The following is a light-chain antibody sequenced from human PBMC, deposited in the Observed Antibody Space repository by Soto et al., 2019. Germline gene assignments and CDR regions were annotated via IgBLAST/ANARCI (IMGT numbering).Light chain of an antibody. CDR1: QSVSTN. Sequence: EVVLTQSPATLSASPGERATLSCRASQSVSTNLAWYQQRPGQAPRLLIYGASARATGIPARFSGSGAGTEFTLTISSLQSEDFAVYYCHQYNNWRTFGQGTRLEIK. CDR3: HQYNNWRT. CDR2: GAS. J-gene: IGKJ5*01. V-gene: IGKV3-15*01.